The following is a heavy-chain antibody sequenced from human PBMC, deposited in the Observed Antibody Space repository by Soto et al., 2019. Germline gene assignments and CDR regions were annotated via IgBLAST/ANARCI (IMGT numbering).Heavy chain of an antibody. CDR1: DGSISNSY. D-gene: IGHD6-13*01. CDR3: ARSYGNAWYTY. J-gene: IGHJ4*02. Sequence: LSLTCAVSDGSISNSYWSWIRQPPGKGLEWIGYILYNGGTNYNPTLKSRVTISVDTSKNQFSLKLSSVTAEDTAVYYCARSYGNAWYTYWGQGTQVTVSS. V-gene: IGHV4-59*01. CDR2: ILYNGGT.